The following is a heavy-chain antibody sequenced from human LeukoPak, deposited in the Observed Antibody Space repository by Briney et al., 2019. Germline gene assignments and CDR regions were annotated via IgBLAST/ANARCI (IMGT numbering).Heavy chain of an antibody. CDR1: GFTFSSYE. CDR2: ISSSGSTI. V-gene: IGHV3-48*03. Sequence: GGSLRLSCVASGFTFSSYEMNWVRQAPGKGLEWVSYISSSGSTIYYADSVKGRFTISRDNAKNSLYLQMNSLRAEDTAVYYCAREKRYSGSYRYFDYWGQGTLVTVSS. CDR3: AREKRYSGSYRYFDY. D-gene: IGHD1-26*01. J-gene: IGHJ4*02.